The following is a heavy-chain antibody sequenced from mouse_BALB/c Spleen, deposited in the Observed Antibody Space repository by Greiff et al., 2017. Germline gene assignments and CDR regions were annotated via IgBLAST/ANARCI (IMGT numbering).Heavy chain of an antibody. Sequence: QVQLKQSGPGLVAPSQSLSITCTVSGFSLTGYGVNWVRQPPGKGLEWLGMIWGDGSTDYNSALKSRLSISKDNSKSQVFLKMNSLQTDDTARYYCARDGGITTAWFAYWGQGTLVTVSA. CDR3: ARDGGITTAWFAY. CDR2: IWGDGST. CDR1: GFSLTGYG. D-gene: IGHD2-4*01. V-gene: IGHV2-6-7*01. J-gene: IGHJ3*01.